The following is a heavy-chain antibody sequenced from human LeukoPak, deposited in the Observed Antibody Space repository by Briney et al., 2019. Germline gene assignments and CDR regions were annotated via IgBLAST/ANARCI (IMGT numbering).Heavy chain of an antibody. Sequence: SETLSLTCTVSGGSISSYYWSWIRQPPGKGLECIGYIYYSGSTNYNPSLKSRVTISVDTSKNQFSLKLSSVTAADTAVYYCARESMVRGVISYYYYYGMDVWGQGTTVTVSS. V-gene: IGHV4-59*01. CDR1: GGSISSYY. D-gene: IGHD3-10*01. CDR2: IYYSGST. CDR3: ARESMVRGVISYYYYYGMDV. J-gene: IGHJ6*02.